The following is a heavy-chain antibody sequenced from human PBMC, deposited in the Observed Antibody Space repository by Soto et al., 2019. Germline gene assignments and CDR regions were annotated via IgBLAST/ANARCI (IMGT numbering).Heavy chain of an antibody. CDR3: ARDITDNYSFDY. CDR2: ISDNVRTK. V-gene: IGHV3-30-3*01. Sequence: GGSLRLSCAASGFTFSRHAMDWVRQAPGKGLEWVAFISDNVRTKDYADSVKGRFTISRDNSKNTLYLQMNSLRADDTAVYYCARDITDNYSFDYWGQGTLVTVSS. J-gene: IGHJ4*02. D-gene: IGHD3-10*01. CDR1: GFTFSRHA.